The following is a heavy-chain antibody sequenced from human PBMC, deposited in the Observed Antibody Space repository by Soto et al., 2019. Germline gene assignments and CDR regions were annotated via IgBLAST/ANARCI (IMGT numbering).Heavy chain of an antibody. CDR3: GKIKDFLSGYPQDFYFDY. CDR1: GFTFSSYA. CDR2: ISGNGGST. Sequence: GWSLRLSCAASGFTFSSYAMTWVRQAPGKGLEWVSGISGNGGSTHYADSVKGRFTISRDNSKDTLSLQMNSLRAEDTAVYYCGKIKDFLSGYPQDFYFDYWGQGTQVTVSS. V-gene: IGHV3-23*01. J-gene: IGHJ4*02. D-gene: IGHD3-3*01.